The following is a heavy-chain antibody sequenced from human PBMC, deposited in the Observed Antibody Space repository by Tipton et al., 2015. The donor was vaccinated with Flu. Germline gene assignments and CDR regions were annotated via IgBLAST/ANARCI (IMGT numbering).Heavy chain of an antibody. D-gene: IGHD1-1*01. Sequence: TLSLTCAVSGGSISSSNWWSWVRQPPGKGLEWIGEIYHSGSTHYNPSLKSRVTISVDKSKNQFSLKLSSVTAADTAVYYCAGSGDTTGTRAVDYWGQGTLATVSS. V-gene: IGHV4-4*02. CDR1: GGSISSSNW. J-gene: IGHJ4*02. CDR2: IYHSGST. CDR3: AGSGDTTGTRAVDY.